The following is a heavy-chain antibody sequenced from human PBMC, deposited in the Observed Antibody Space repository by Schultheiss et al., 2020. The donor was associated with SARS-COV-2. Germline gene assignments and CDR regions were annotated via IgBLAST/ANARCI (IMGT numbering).Heavy chain of an antibody. CDR3: ARGAWSPGSAPFDY. D-gene: IGHD2-8*02. J-gene: IGHJ4*02. V-gene: IGHV1-8*01. Sequence: ASVKVSCKASGYTFTSYDINWVRQATGQGLEWMGWMNPNSGNTGYAQKFQGRVTMTRNTSISTAYMELSSLRSEDTAVYYCARGAWSPGSAPFDYWGQGTLVTVSS. CDR2: MNPNSGNT. CDR1: GYTFTSYD.